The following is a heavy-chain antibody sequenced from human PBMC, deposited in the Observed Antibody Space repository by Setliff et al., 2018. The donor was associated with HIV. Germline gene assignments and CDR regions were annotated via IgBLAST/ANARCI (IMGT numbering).Heavy chain of an antibody. CDR2: IKQDGSEK. CDR3: ARDGTRLLAAMDV. J-gene: IGHJ6*03. V-gene: IGHV3-7*01. Sequence: PGGSLRLSCAASGFTFSSCWVTWVRQGPGKGLEWVANIKQDGSEKYYVDSVKGRVTISRDNGKNSLYLQMNNRRVEETAVYYCARDGTRLLAAMDVWGKGTTVTVSS. CDR1: GFTFSSCW.